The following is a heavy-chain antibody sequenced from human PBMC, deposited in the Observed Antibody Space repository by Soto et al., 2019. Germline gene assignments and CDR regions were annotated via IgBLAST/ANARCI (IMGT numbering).Heavy chain of an antibody. V-gene: IGHV6-1*01. J-gene: IGHJ3*02. CDR1: VDSVSSNSAA. D-gene: IGHD6-19*01. CDR2: TYYRSKWYN. CDR3: ARESGIAVALDAFDI. Sequence: SQTLSLPFAISVDSVSSNSAAWNWIRPSPSRGLEWLGRTYYRSKWYNDYAVSVKSRITINPDTSKNQFSLQLNSVTPEDTAVYYCARESGIAVALDAFDIWGQGTMVTVSS.